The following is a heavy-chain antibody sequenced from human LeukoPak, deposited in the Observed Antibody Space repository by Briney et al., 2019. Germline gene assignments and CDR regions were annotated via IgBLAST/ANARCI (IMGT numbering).Heavy chain of an antibody. CDR2: ISYDGSNK. D-gene: IGHD6-19*01. Sequence: GGSLRLSCAASGFTFSSYGMHWVRQAPGKGLEWVAVISYDGSNKYYADSVKGRFTISRDNSKNTLYLQMNSLRAEDTAVYYCAKEKGIIAVAGIPWFDPWGQGTLVTVSS. CDR1: GFTFSSYG. J-gene: IGHJ5*02. CDR3: AKEKGIIAVAGIPWFDP. V-gene: IGHV3-30*18.